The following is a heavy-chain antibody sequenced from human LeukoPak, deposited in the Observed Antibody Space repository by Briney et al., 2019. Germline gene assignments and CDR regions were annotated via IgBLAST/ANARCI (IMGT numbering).Heavy chain of an antibody. CDR3: AKGSSASCYSSVNF. Sequence: GGSLRLSCAASGFTFSNYGIHWVRQAPGKGLEWVALIWYDGSNKFYADSVKGRFTISRDNSKNTLYLQMNSLRAEDTAVYYCAKGSSASCYSSVNFWGQGTLVTVSS. CDR1: GFTFSNYG. CDR2: IWYDGSNK. V-gene: IGHV3-33*06. J-gene: IGHJ4*02. D-gene: IGHD2-15*01.